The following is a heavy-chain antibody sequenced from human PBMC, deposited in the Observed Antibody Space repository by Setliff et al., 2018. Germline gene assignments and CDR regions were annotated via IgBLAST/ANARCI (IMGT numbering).Heavy chain of an antibody. CDR3: ARDFLGIHIDYGNALDDY. CDR2: IIPIFGTT. D-gene: IGHD4-17*01. J-gene: IGHJ4*02. V-gene: IGHV1-69*13. Sequence: SVKVSCKASGGTFNTYAISWVRQAPGQGLEWMGGIIPIFGTTNYAQKFQGRVTITADESTSTAYMELSSLRSEDTAVYYCARDFLGIHIDYGNALDDYWGQGTLVTVSS. CDR1: GGTFNTYA.